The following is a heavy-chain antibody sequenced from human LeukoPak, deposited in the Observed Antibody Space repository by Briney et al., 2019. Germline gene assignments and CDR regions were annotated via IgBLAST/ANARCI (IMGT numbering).Heavy chain of an antibody. J-gene: IGHJ6*03. D-gene: IGHD2-15*01. CDR3: AKGGAGNYYYYYYMDV. CDR2: ISGSAQRT. V-gene: IGHV3-23*01. Sequence: GGSLRLSCAASGLTFSDYAMSWVRQAPGQGLGWVSGISGSAQRTYYADSVKGRFTISRDNSKNTLYLQMNSLRAEDTAVYYCAKGGAGNYYYYYYMDVWGKGTTVTVSS. CDR1: GLTFSDYA.